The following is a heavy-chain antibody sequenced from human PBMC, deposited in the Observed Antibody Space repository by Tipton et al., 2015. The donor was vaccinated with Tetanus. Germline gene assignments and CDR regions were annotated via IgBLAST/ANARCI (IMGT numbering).Heavy chain of an antibody. CDR1: GFTFSDAW. D-gene: IGHD4-17*01. CDR2: IKTKSEGGTT. Sequence: CAASGFTFSDAWMNWVRQAPGKGLEWVGRIKTKSEGGTTDYAAPVKGRFTISRDDSQNTLYLQMTSLKTEDTAVYYCTTGTVFSTYWGQGTLVTVSS. V-gene: IGHV3-15*01. J-gene: IGHJ4*02. CDR3: TTGTVFSTY.